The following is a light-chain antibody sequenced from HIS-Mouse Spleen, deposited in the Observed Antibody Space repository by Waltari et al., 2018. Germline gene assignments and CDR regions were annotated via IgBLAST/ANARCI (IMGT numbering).Light chain of an antibody. J-gene: IGLJ1*01. CDR2: EFS. CDR1: SSDVGGHNY. CDR3: SSYTSSSTPYV. Sequence: QSALTQPASVSGSPGQSSTISCTCTSSDVGGHNYFSWYQQHPGKAPKLMIYEFSNRPSGVSNRFSGSKSGNTASLTISGLQAEDEADYYCSSYTSSSTPYVFGTGTKVTVL. V-gene: IGLV2-14*01.